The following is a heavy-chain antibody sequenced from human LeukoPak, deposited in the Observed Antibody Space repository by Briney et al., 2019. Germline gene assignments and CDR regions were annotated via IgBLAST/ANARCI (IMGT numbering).Heavy chain of an antibody. CDR3: ANIAVTGYDAFDI. J-gene: IGHJ3*02. CDR2: TYYRSKWHY. CDR1: GDSVSSKSAA. D-gene: IGHD6-19*01. V-gene: IGHV6-1*01. Sequence: SQTLSLTCAISGDSVSSKSAAWNWFRQSPSRGLEWLGRTYYRSKWHYDYAVSVRSRITINPDTSKNQFSLQLNSVTPEDMAVYYCANIAVTGYDAFDIWGQGTMVTVSS.